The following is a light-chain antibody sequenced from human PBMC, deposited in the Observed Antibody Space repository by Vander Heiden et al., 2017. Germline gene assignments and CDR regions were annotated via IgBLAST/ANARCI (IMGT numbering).Light chain of an antibody. V-gene: IGKV3-15*01. CDR2: GAS. Sequence: VMKQSPATLSVSPGERATLSCRASQSISSNLAWYQQKLGQAPRLLLYGASTRATGVPARFSGSGSGTEFTLTISSLQSEDFAVYYCQQYHNWPPYTFGQGTKLEIK. J-gene: IGKJ2*01. CDR3: QQYHNWPPYT. CDR1: QSISSN.